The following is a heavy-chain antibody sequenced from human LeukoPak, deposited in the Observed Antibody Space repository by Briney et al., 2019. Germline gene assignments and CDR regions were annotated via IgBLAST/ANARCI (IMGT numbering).Heavy chain of an antibody. J-gene: IGHJ3*02. CDR3: AAGTRSGASDI. D-gene: IGHD6-13*01. Sequence: PGGSLRLSCAASGFTFSSHWMNWVRQAPGKGLEWVAKINQDGSDKYYVDSVKGRFTIARDNAKNSLFLQMNSLRAEDTAVYYCAAGTRSGASDIWGQGTMVTVSS. CDR2: INQDGSDK. V-gene: IGHV3-7*01. CDR1: GFTFSSHW.